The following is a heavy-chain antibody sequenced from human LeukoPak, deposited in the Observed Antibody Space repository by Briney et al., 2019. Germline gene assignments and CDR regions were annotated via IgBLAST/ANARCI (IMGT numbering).Heavy chain of an antibody. Sequence: AGGSLRLSCAASGFTFSSYAMSWVRQAPGKGLEWVSAISGSGGSTYYADSVKGRFTISRDNSKNTLYLQMNSLRAEDTAVYYCALTWDLEYYYYGVDVWGQGTTVTVSS. J-gene: IGHJ6*02. V-gene: IGHV3-23*01. CDR3: ALTWDLEYYYYGVDV. CDR2: ISGSGGST. D-gene: IGHD3-3*01. CDR1: GFTFSSYA.